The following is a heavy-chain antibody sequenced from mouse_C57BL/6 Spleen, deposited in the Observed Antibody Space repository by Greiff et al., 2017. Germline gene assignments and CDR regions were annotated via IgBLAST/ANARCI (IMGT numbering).Heavy chain of an antibody. Sequence: EVKLVESGGGLVKPGGSLKLSCAASGFTFSDYGMHWVRQAPEKGLEWVAYLSSGSSTIYYADTVKGRFTISRDNAKNTLFLQMTSLRSEDTAMYYCARNDYDVYFDYWGQGTTLTVSS. CDR3: ARNDYDVYFDY. CDR2: LSSGSSTI. CDR1: GFTFSDYG. D-gene: IGHD2-4*01. J-gene: IGHJ2*01. V-gene: IGHV5-17*01.